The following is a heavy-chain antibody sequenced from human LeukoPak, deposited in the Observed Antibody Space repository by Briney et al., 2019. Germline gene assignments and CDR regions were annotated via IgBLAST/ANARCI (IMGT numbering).Heavy chain of an antibody. V-gene: IGHV4-4*07. CDR3: ARDAHYDFWSGYYMDV. CDR2: IYTSGST. J-gene: IGHJ6*03. D-gene: IGHD3-3*01. Sequence: SETLSLTCTVSGGSISSYYWSWIRQPAGKGLEWIGRIYTSGSTNYNPSLKSRVTMSVDTSKNQFSLKLSSVTAADTAVYYCARDAHYDFWSGYYMDVWGKGTTVTVSS. CDR1: GGSISSYY.